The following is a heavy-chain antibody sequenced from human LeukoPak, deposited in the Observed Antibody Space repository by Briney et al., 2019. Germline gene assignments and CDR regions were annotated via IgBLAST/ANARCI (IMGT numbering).Heavy chain of an antibody. CDR3: ATTSGC. CDR1: GGSFSGYY. Sequence: SETLSLTCAVYGGSFSGYYWYWIRQPPGKGLEWIGEINYSGSTNYNPSLKSRVTISADTSKNQFSLKMSSVTAADTAVYYCATTSGCWGQGTLVTVSS. D-gene: IGHD3-10*01. V-gene: IGHV4-34*01. J-gene: IGHJ4*02. CDR2: INYSGST.